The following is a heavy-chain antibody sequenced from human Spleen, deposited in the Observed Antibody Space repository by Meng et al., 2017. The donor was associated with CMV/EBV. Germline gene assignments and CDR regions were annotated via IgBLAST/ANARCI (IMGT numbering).Heavy chain of an antibody. J-gene: IGHJ4*02. CDR2: INHSGSTN. Sequence: GESLKISCAASGFTFSSYSMNWVRQPPGKGLEWIGEINHSGSTNYNPSLKSRFTISRDNAKNSLYLQMNSLRAEDTAVYYCARDGSRHEYEFVYWGQGTLVTVSS. D-gene: IGHD3-10*01. V-gene: IGHV3-48*04. CDR3: ARDGSRHEYEFVY. CDR1: GFTFSSYS.